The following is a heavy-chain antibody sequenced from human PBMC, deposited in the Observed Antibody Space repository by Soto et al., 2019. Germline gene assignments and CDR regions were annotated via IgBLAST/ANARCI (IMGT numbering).Heavy chain of an antibody. Sequence: SETLSLTCTVSGGSISSSSYYWGWIRQPPGKGLEWIGSIYYSGSTYYNPSLKSRVTISVDTSKNQFSLKLSSVTAADTAVYYCARRLGYCSGGSCYSLLLDPWGQGTLVTVSS. J-gene: IGHJ5*02. D-gene: IGHD2-15*01. CDR1: GGSISSSSYY. V-gene: IGHV4-39*01. CDR3: ARRLGYCSGGSCYSLLLDP. CDR2: IYYSGST.